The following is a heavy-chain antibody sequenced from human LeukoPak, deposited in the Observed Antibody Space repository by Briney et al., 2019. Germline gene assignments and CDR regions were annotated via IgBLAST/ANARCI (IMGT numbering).Heavy chain of an antibody. Sequence: GGSLRLSCAASGFTFSSHWMSRVRQAPGKGLEWVANIKEDGSEKYYVDSVKGRFTISRDNAKNSLYLQMNGLRAEDTAVYYCARNRLNIDYWGQGTLVTVSS. J-gene: IGHJ4*02. CDR3: ARNRLNIDY. CDR2: IKEDGSEK. V-gene: IGHV3-7*01. D-gene: IGHD1-14*01. CDR1: GFTFSSHW.